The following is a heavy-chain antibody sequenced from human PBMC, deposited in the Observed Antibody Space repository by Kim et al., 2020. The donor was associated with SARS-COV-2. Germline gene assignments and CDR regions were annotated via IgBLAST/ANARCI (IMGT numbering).Heavy chain of an antibody. CDR1: GFTFSSYE. D-gene: IGHD3-3*01. V-gene: IGHV3-48*03. CDR3: ARMTTIFGVVIQDGAFDI. Sequence: GGSLRLSCAASGFTFSSYEMNWVRQAPGKGLEWVSYISSSGSTIYYADSVKGRFTISRDNAKNSLYLQMNSLRAEDTAVYYCARMTTIFGVVIQDGAFDIWGQGTMVTVSS. CDR2: ISSSGSTI. J-gene: IGHJ3*02.